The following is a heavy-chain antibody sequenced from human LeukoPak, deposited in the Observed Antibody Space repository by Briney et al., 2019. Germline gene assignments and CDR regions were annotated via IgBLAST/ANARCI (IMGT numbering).Heavy chain of an antibody. V-gene: IGHV1-18*01. CDR3: ASLKGVATIPDAFDI. J-gene: IGHJ3*02. Sequence: ASVKVSCKASGGTFSSYAISWVRQAPGQGLEWMGWISAYNGNTNYAQKLQGRVTMTSDTSTSIAYMELRSLRSDDTAVYYCASLKGVATIPDAFDIWGQGTMVTVSS. CDR2: ISAYNGNT. CDR1: GGTFSSYA. D-gene: IGHD5-12*01.